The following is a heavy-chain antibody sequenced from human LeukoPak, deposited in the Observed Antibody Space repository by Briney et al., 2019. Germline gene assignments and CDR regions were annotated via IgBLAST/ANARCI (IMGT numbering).Heavy chain of an antibody. CDR1: GFTFSSYA. CDR2: ISYDGSDK. Sequence: SGGSLRLSCAASGFTFSSYAMHWVRKAPGKGLEWVAIISYDGSDKDYADSVKGRLTISRDNSKSTLYLQMISLRTEDTAVYYCARADGSVAGPPSGHWGQGTLVTVSS. CDR3: ARADGSVAGPPSGH. V-gene: IGHV3-30-3*01. J-gene: IGHJ4*02. D-gene: IGHD6-19*01.